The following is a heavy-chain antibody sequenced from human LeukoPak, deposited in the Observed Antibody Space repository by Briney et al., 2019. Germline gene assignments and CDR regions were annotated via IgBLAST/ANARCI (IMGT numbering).Heavy chain of an antibody. CDR3: AKDRMTTTPYYFDS. CDR2: IYSGGST. J-gene: IGHJ4*02. D-gene: IGHD4-17*01. CDR1: GFTVSSNY. V-gene: IGHV3-53*01. Sequence: GGSLRLSCAASGFTVSSNYMSWVRQAPGKGLEWVSVIYSGGSTYYADSVKGRFTISRDNPKNTLYLQMNSLRAEDTAVYYCAKDRMTTTPYYFDSWGQGTLVTVSS.